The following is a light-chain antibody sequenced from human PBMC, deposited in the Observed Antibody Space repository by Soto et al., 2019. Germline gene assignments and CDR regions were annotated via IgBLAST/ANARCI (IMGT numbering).Light chain of an antibody. J-gene: IGKJ5*01. CDR3: QQRNDWRRGT. CDR2: DAS. Sequence: EIVLTQAPGTLSLSPGVRANLSCRASQSVYRPLAWYQQKPSQAPRLLIYDASNRATGVPARFSGSGSGTDFTLTISSLEPEDFAVYYCQQRNDWRRGTFGQGTRLEIK. CDR1: QSVYRP. V-gene: IGKV3-11*01.